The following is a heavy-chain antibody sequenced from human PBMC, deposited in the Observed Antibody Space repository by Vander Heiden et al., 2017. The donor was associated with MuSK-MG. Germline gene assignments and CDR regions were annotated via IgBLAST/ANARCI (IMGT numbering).Heavy chain of an antibody. D-gene: IGHD2-21*01. V-gene: IGHV3-48*02. CDR1: GFTFSGFT. CDR3: ATEGRQLHYGMDV. Sequence: VVESGRVLVQPGGSIKLSCAASGFTFSGFTLHWVGQAPGKGLDWVSYISSGSRTIYYADAVKGRFTISRDNAKNSVYLQMKRMRDEETAVYYSATEGRQLHYGMDVWCQVSPVTVYS. J-gene: IGHJ6*02. CDR2: ISSGSRTI.